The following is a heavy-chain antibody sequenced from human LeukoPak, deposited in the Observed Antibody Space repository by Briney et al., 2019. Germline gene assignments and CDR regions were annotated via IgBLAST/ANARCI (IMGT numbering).Heavy chain of an antibody. CDR1: GGTFSSYA. D-gene: IGHD4-17*01. CDR3: ARPRTVTTLASLGY. CDR2: IIPIFGTA. V-gene: IGHV1-69*06. J-gene: IGHJ4*02. Sequence: ASVKVSCKASGGTFSSYAISWVRQAPGQGLEWMGEIIPIFGTANYAQKFQGRVTITADKSKSTAYLELSSLRSEDTAVYYCARPRTVTTLASLGYWGQGTLVTVSS.